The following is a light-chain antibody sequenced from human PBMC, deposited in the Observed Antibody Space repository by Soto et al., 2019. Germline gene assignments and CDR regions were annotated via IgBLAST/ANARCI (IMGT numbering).Light chain of an antibody. CDR1: QSVGSY. Sequence: EIVLTQSPATLSLSPGERVTLSCRASQSVGSYLAWYQQKLGQAPRLLIYDASNRATGIPARFSGSGSGTDFTLTISSLEPEDFEVYYCQQRSNWPLTFGQGTKVDIK. J-gene: IGKJ1*01. CDR2: DAS. CDR3: QQRSNWPLT. V-gene: IGKV3-11*01.